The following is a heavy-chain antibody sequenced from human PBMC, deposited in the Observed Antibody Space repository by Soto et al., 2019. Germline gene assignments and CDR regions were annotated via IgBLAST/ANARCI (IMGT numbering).Heavy chain of an antibody. V-gene: IGHV4-30-4*01. CDR3: ARDLWVEPELYYYGMDV. CDR1: GGSVDRGDYY. Sequence: PSETLSLTCTVSGGSVDRGDYYWSWIRQTPGKGLEWIGHIFYSGTTYYNPSLKSRLTISVDTSKNHFSLRLTSVTAADTAVYYCARDLWVEPELYYYGMDVWGQGTTVTVSS. CDR2: IFYSGTT. D-gene: IGHD1-1*01. J-gene: IGHJ6*02.